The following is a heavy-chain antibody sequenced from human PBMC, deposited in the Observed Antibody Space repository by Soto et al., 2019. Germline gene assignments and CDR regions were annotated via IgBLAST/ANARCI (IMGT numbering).Heavy chain of an antibody. CDR1: GFTFSNYW. CDR2: IDSDGSRI. Sequence: EVQLVESGGALVQPGESLRLACAASGFTFSNYWMHWVRQAPGKGLVWVSRIDSDGSRITYADFVKGRFTISRDNAKKTVYLHMNSLTAEDAAVYYCVRTSLVVAVATREDFWGQGTLVTVSS. V-gene: IGHV3-74*01. CDR3: VRTSLVVAVATREDF. D-gene: IGHD2-15*01. J-gene: IGHJ4*02.